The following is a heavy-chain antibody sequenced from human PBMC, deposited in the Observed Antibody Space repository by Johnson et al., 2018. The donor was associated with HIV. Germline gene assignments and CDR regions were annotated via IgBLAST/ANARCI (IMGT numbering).Heavy chain of an antibody. D-gene: IGHD5-24*01. CDR2: INSGGST. J-gene: IGHJ3*01. CDR3: ARGCRDGYTCDAFDV. V-gene: IGHV3-66*01. Sequence: EVQLVESGGGLVQPGGSLRLSCAASGFTVSSNYMSWVRQGPGKGLEWVSVINSGGSTYYADSVKGRFTISSDNSKNTLYIQMNSLRAEDTAVYFCARGCRDGYTCDAFDVWGQGTRVTVSS. CDR1: GFTVSSNY.